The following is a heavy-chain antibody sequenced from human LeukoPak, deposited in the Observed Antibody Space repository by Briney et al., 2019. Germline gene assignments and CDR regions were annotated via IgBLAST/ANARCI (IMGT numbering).Heavy chain of an antibody. V-gene: IGHV3-11*04. CDR1: GFTFSDYY. D-gene: IGHD5-12*01. Sequence: GGSLRLSCAASGFTFSDYYMSWIRQAPGKGLEWVSYISSSGSTIYYADSVKGRFTISRDNAKNSLYLQMNSLRAEDTAVYYCASLRGYSGWMAPLDYWGQGTLVTVSS. CDR3: ASLRGYSGWMAPLDY. CDR2: ISSSGSTI. J-gene: IGHJ4*02.